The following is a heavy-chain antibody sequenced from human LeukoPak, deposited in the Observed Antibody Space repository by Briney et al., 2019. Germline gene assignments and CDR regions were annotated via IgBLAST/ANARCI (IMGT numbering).Heavy chain of an antibody. J-gene: IGHJ4*02. V-gene: IGHV3-7*01. CDR2: IKQDGSEK. CDR3: ARAIVGPTRDFDC. D-gene: IGHD1-26*01. CDR1: GFTFSSYW. Sequence: PGGSLRLSCAASGFTFSSYWMSWVRQAPGKGLEWVANIKQDGSEKYYVDSVKGRFTISRDNARNSLYLQMNNLRAEDTAVFYCARAIVGPTRDFDCWGQGTLVTVSS.